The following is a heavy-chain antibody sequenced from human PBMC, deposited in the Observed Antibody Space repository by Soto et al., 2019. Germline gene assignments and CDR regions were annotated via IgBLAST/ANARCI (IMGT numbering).Heavy chain of an antibody. CDR2: IYYSGST. Sequence: PSETLSVTCTVSGGTISSYYWSWIRQPPGKGLEWIGYIYYSGSTNYNPSLKSRVTISVDTSKNQFSLKLSSVTAADTAVYYCARGDPLLWFGEKVYYGMDVWGQGTTVTVSS. J-gene: IGHJ6*02. CDR3: ARGDPLLWFGEKVYYGMDV. D-gene: IGHD3-10*01. V-gene: IGHV4-59*01. CDR1: GGTISSYY.